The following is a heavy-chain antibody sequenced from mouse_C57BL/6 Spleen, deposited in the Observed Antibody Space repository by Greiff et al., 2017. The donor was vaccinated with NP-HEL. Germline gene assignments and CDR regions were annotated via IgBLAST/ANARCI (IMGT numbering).Heavy chain of an antibody. D-gene: IGHD1-1*01. Sequence: VQGVESGPELVKPGASVKISCKASGYAFSSSWMNWVKQRPGKGLEWIGRIYPGDGDNNYNGKFKGKATLTADKSSSTAYMQLSSLTSEDSAVYFCANDYGSSPYAMDYWGQGTSVTVSS. CDR3: ANDYGSSPYAMDY. CDR2: IYPGDGDN. J-gene: IGHJ4*01. V-gene: IGHV1-82*01. CDR1: GYAFSSSW.